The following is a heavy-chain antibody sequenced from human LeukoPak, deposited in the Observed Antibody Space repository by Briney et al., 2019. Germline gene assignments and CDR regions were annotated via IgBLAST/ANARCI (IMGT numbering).Heavy chain of an antibody. V-gene: IGHV3-48*03. Sequence: GGSLRLSCVASGFSFSSYEWNWVRRAPGKGLEWISYIDTSGSTTFYADSVKGRFTTSRDNAKNSLFLQMNSLRAEDMALYYCAKDEFVASAFTGAFDIWGQGTMVTVSS. CDR2: IDTSGSTT. CDR1: GFSFSSYE. CDR3: AKDEFVASAFTGAFDI. D-gene: IGHD2-8*02. J-gene: IGHJ3*02.